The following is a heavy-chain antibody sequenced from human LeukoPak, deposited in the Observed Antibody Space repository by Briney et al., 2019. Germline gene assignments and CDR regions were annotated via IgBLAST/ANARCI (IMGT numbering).Heavy chain of an antibody. CDR1: GLNAKDYY. Sequence: PGGSLRLSCEISGLNAKDYYISWVRQAPGKGLEWVSLIFRGNKHYRDSLGGRFTISRDDSTGTVTTVHLQMNSLRDDDTAVYFCATSDSYHWLLEFWGQGTLVTVSS. D-gene: IGHD6-19*01. V-gene: IGHV3-53*01. CDR3: ATSDSYHWLLEF. J-gene: IGHJ4*02. CDR2: IFRGNK.